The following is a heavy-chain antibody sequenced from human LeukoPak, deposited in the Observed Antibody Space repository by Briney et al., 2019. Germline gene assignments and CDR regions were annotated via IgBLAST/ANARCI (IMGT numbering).Heavy chain of an antibody. V-gene: IGHV4-59*01. CDR2: IYYSGST. CDR1: GGSISSYY. CDR3: ARRPACGGSCYYFDY. D-gene: IGHD2-15*01. J-gene: IGHJ4*02. Sequence: SETLSLTCTVSGGSISSYYWSWIRQPPGKGLEGIGYIYYSGSTNYNPSLKSRVTISVDTSKNQFSLKLSSVTAADTAVYYCARRPACGGSCYYFDYWGQGTLVTVSS.